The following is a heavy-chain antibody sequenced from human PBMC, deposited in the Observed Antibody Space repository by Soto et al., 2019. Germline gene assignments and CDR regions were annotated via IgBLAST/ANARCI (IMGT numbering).Heavy chain of an antibody. V-gene: IGHV3-33*01. J-gene: IGHJ4*02. CDR2: IWYDGSNK. D-gene: IGHD3-10*01. CDR3: ARDKAGRGYFDY. CDR1: GFTFSSYG. Sequence: GGSLXLSCAASGFTFSSYGMHWVRQAPGKGLEWVAVIWYDGSNKYYADSVKGRFTISRDNSKNTLYLQMNSLRAEDTAVYYCARDKAGRGYFDYWGQGTLVTVSS.